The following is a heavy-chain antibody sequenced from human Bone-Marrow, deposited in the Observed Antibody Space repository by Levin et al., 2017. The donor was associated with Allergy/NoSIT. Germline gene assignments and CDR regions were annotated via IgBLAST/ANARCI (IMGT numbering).Heavy chain of an antibody. Sequence: SETLSLTCVVYGGSFSGYYWTWIRQPPGKGLEWIGEINHSGSTNYNPSLKSRVTISIDTSKNQFSLKLSSVTAADTAVYYCAKIPAANYFYYGMDVWGQGTTVTVSS. D-gene: IGHD2-2*01. CDR1: GGSFSGYY. V-gene: IGHV4-34*01. CDR2: INHSGST. J-gene: IGHJ6*02. CDR3: AKIPAANYFYYGMDV.